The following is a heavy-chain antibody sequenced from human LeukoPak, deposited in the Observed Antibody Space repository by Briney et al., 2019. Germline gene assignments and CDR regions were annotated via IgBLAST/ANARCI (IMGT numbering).Heavy chain of an antibody. D-gene: IGHD6-13*01. Sequence: GASVKVSCKASGYTFTSYGINWVRQATGQGLEWMGWMNPNSGNTGYAQKFQGRVTITRNTSISTAYMELSSLRSEDTAVYYCARGVRRSIAAAGTWTYYFDYWGQGTLVTVSS. CDR3: ARGVRRSIAAAGTWTYYFDY. CDR1: GYTFTSYG. V-gene: IGHV1-8*03. J-gene: IGHJ4*02. CDR2: MNPNSGNT.